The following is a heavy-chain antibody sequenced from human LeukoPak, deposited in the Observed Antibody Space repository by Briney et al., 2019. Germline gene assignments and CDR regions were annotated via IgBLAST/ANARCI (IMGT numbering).Heavy chain of an antibody. CDR3: AKVFRMHFAELSPYYFVY. D-gene: IGHD3-3*02. CDR1: GFTFSSYA. CDR2: ISGSVGNT. J-gene: IGHJ4*02. V-gene: IGHV3-23*01. Sequence: GGSLRLSCAASGFTFSSYAMSWVRQAPGEGLGWVSGISGSVGNTYYADSVKGRFTISRDNSKNTLYLQMNSLRDEDTSVYYCAKVFRMHFAELSPYYFVYWGPGTLVTVSS.